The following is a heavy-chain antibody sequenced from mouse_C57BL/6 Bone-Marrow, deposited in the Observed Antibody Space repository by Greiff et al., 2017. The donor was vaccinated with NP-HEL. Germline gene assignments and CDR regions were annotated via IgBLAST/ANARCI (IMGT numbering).Heavy chain of an antibody. V-gene: IGHV1-19*01. D-gene: IGHD1-1*01. J-gene: IGHJ4*01. CDR2: INPYNGGT. CDR1: GYTFTDYY. CDR3: ARLDGLYAMDY. Sequence: EVQLQQSGPVLVKPGASVKMSCKASGYTFTDYYMNWVKQSHGKSLEWIGVINPYNGGTSYNQKFKGKATLTVDKSSSTAYMELNSLTSEDSAVYYCARLDGLYAMDYWGQGTSVTVSS.